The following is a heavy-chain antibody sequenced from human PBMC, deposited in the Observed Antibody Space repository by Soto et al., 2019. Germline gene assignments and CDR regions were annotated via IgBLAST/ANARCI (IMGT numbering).Heavy chain of an antibody. CDR2: IKQDGSEK. D-gene: IGHD2-15*01. Sequence: GGSLRPSCAASGFTFSSYWMSWVRQAPGKGLEWVANIKQDGSEKYYVDSVKGRFTISRDNAKNSLYLQMNSLRAEDTAVYYCARDSKTVDGRSWSYFDYWGQGTLVTVSS. J-gene: IGHJ4*02. CDR1: GFTFSSYW. V-gene: IGHV3-7*05. CDR3: ARDSKTVDGRSWSYFDY.